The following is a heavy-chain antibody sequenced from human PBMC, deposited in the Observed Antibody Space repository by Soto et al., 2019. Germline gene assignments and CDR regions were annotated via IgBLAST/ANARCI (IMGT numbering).Heavy chain of an antibody. V-gene: IGHV3-23*01. CDR3: AKGNDFCSGYYLYYFDY. D-gene: IGHD3-3*01. Sequence: GGSLRLSCAASGFTFSSYAMSCVRQAPGKGLEWVSAISGSGGSTYYADSVKGRFTISRDNSKNTLYLQMNSLRAEDTAVYYCAKGNDFCSGYYLYYFDYWGQGT. CDR1: GFTFSSYA. CDR2: ISGSGGST. J-gene: IGHJ4*02.